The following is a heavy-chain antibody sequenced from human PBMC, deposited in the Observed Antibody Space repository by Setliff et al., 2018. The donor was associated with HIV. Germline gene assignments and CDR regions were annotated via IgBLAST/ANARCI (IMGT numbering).Heavy chain of an antibody. Sequence: PGESLKISCKGSGYSFTSYWIGWVRQMPGKGLEWMGIIYPGDSDTRYSPSFQGQVTISADKSISTTYLQWSSLKASDTAMYYCARRGSIAARPGLGAFDIWGQGTMVTVSS. D-gene: IGHD6-6*01. CDR2: IYPGDSDT. J-gene: IGHJ3*02. CDR3: ARRGSIAARPGLGAFDI. CDR1: GYSFTSYW. V-gene: IGHV5-51*01.